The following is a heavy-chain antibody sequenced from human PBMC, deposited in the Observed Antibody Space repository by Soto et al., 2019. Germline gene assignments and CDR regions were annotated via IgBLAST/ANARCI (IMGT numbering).Heavy chain of an antibody. CDR3: ATDGGSTSSSAYNYFMDV. V-gene: IGHV1-69*08. J-gene: IGHJ6*03. CDR2: IIPMVGTP. Sequence: QAQLVQSGAEVQRPGSSVKVSCKASGDTFSSYSISWVRQAPGQGLEWMGRIIPMVGTPNYAPKFQGRVTFSADKSTSTAYMVLNSLISDDTAVYYCATDGGSTSSSAYNYFMDVWGKGTPVTVSS. D-gene: IGHD3-16*01. CDR1: GDTFSSYS.